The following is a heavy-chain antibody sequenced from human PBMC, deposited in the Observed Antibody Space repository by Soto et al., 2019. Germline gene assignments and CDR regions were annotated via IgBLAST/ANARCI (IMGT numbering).Heavy chain of an antibody. CDR1: GGSISSYY. Sequence: QVQLQESGPGLVKPSETLSLTCTVSGGSISSYYWSWIRQPPGKGLEWIGYIYYSGSTNYNPSLKSRVTISVDTSKHQFSLKLSSVTAADTAVYYCAREGASSGYLGWFDPWGQGTLVTVSS. D-gene: IGHD3-22*01. J-gene: IGHJ5*02. V-gene: IGHV4-59*01. CDR3: AREGASSGYLGWFDP. CDR2: IYYSGST.